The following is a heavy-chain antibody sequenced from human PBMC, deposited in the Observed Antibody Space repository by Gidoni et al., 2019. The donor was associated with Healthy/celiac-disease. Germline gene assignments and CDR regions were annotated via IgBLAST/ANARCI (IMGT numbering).Heavy chain of an antibody. D-gene: IGHD3-10*01. CDR1: GFTFSRYA. J-gene: IGHJ4*02. CDR2: SSGSGGST. V-gene: IGHV3-23*01. CDR3: AKDLRMVPSDY. Sequence: EVQLLEYGGGLVQPGGSLLLSCAASGFTFSRYALSWVSQAPGKWLAWVSASSGSGGSTYYADSVKGRFTISRDNSKNTLYLQMNSLRAEDTAVYYCAKDLRMVPSDYWGQGTLVTVSS.